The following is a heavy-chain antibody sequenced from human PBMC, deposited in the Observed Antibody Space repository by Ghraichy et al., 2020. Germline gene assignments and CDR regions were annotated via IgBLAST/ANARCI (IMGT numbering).Heavy chain of an antibody. CDR2: INHSGST. D-gene: IGHD6-13*01. Sequence: SETLSLTCAVYGGSFSGYYWSWIRQPPGKGLEWIGEINHSGSTNYNPSLKSRVTISVDTSKNQFSLKLSSVTAADTAVYYCARHRRSSIPGIAAAGTHYYYGMDVWGQGTTVTVSS. CDR3: ARHRRSSIPGIAAAGTHYYYGMDV. V-gene: IGHV4-34*01. CDR1: GGSFSGYY. J-gene: IGHJ6*02.